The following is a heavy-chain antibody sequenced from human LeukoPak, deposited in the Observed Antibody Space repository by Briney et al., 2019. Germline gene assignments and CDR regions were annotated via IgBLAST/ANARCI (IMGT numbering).Heavy chain of an antibody. Sequence: SETLSLTCDVYGGSFSGYYWSWIRQPPGKGLEWIGEINHRGTTNYNPSLKSRVTISVDTSKNQFSLKLNSVTAADTAVYYCARGYSRFDYWGQGTLVTVSS. D-gene: IGHD6-13*01. V-gene: IGHV4-34*01. CDR2: INHRGTT. J-gene: IGHJ4*02. CDR3: ARGYSRFDY. CDR1: GGSFSGYY.